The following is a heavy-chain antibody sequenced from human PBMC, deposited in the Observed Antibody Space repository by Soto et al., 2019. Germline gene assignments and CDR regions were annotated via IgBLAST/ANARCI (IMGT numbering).Heavy chain of an antibody. CDR1: GFTFSNYG. V-gene: IGHV3-30*18. J-gene: IGHJ4*02. D-gene: IGHD3-9*01. CDR2: ISYDGNVA. Sequence: QVQLVESGGGVVQPGRSLRLSCAASGFTFSNYGMHWVRQAPGKGLEWVIVISYDGNVAYYADSVKGRFTISRDNSKNTLYLQMNSLRTEDTAMNYCAKEGPITDWYFDYWGQGSLGTLAS. CDR3: AKEGPITDWYFDY.